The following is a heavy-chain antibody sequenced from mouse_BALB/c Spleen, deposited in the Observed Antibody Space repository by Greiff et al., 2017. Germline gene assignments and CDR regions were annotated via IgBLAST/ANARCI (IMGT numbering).Heavy chain of an antibody. CDR2: ISYDGSN. V-gene: IGHV3-6*02. CDR1: GYSITSGYY. J-gene: IGHJ3*01. Sequence: ESGPGLVKPSQSLSLTCSVTGYSITSGYYWNWIRQFPGNKLEWMGYISYDGSNNYNPSLKNRISITRDTSKNQFFLKLNSVTTEDTATYYCAREGATSIAYWGQGTLVTVSA. CDR3: AREGATSIAY.